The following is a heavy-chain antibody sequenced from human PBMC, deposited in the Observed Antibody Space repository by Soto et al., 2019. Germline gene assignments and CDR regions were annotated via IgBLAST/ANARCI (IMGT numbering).Heavy chain of an antibody. V-gene: IGHV3-7*01. CDR1: GFTFSYYW. D-gene: IGHD3-10*01. Sequence: QLVESGGGLVQPGGSLTLSCAASGFTFSYYWMSWVRQAPGKGPEWLANIKRDGTETYYVDSVRGRFTISRDNAKNLLFLQINNLGVEDTAVYYCVRDDDEGWYGSGRLLGHDYWGQGTLITVSS. CDR2: IKRDGTET. CDR3: VRDDDEGWYGSGRLLGHDY. J-gene: IGHJ4*02.